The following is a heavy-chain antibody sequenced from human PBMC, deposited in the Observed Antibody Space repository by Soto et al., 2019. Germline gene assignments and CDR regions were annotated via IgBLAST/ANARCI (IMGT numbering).Heavy chain of an antibody. J-gene: IGHJ5*02. CDR3: ARMESFGSLNWFDP. V-gene: IGHV1-8*02. D-gene: IGHD5-18*01. CDR2: MNPGSGDT. CDR1: GYTFTNND. Sequence: ASVKVSCKASGYTFTNNDVSWVRQATGQGLEWMGWMNPGSGDTGYAQKFQRRVTMTRDISIATAYMELNSLTSEDTAIYYCARMESFGSLNWFDPWGQGTLVTVSS.